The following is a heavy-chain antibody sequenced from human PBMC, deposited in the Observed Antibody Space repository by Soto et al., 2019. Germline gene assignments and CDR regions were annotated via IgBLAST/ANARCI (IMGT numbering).Heavy chain of an antibody. CDR2: IYYSGST. Sequence: SETLSLTCTVSGGSVTSGSYYWSWIRQPPGKGLEGIGYIYYSGSTNYNPSLKSRVTISVHTSKNKFSLKLSSVTAADTAVYYCARDKAPYGMDVWGQGTTVTVS. V-gene: IGHV4-61*01. J-gene: IGHJ6*02. CDR1: GGSVTSGSYY. CDR3: ARDKAPYGMDV.